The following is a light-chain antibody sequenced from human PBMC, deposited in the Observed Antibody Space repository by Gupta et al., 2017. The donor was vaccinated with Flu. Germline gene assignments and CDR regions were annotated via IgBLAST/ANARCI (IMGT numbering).Light chain of an antibody. CDR1: QNINSW. CDR3: QQYKSYSMYT. J-gene: IGKJ2*01. Sequence: STLSASVGDRVTITCRASQNINSWLAWYQQKPGKAPNLLIYKTSNLESGVPSRFSGSGYGTEFTLTISSRQPDDFALYYCQQYKSYSMYTFGQGTKMEMK. V-gene: IGKV1-5*03. CDR2: KTS.